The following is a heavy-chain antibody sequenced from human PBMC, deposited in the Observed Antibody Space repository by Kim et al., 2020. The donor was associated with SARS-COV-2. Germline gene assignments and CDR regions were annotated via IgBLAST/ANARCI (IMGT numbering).Heavy chain of an antibody. Sequence: ASVKVSCKASGYTFTSYAMHWVRQAPGQRLEWMGWINAGNGNTKYSQKFQGRVTITRDTSASTAYMELSSLRSEDTAVYYCARAWRTATPKLNTVTTSLVYWFDPWGQGTLVTVSS. J-gene: IGHJ5*02. CDR2: INAGNGNT. CDR1: GYTFTSYA. D-gene: IGHD4-17*01. V-gene: IGHV1-3*01. CDR3: ARAWRTATPKLNTVTTSLVYWFDP.